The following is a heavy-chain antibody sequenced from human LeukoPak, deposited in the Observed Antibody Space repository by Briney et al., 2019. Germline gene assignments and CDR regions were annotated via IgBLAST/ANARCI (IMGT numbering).Heavy chain of an antibody. CDR2: INHSGST. V-gene: IGHV4-34*01. Sequence: SETLSLTCAVYGGSLSGYYWSWIRQPPGKGLEWIGEINHSGSTNYNPSLKSRVTISVDTSKNQFSLKLSSVTAADTAVYYCAREPGWDYYMDVWGKGTTVTVSS. D-gene: IGHD3-16*01. CDR3: AREPGWDYYMDV. CDR1: GGSLSGYY. J-gene: IGHJ6*03.